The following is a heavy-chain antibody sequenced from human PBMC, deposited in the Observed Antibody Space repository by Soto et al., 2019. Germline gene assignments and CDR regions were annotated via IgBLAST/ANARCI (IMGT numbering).Heavy chain of an antibody. CDR1: GGSFSGYY. CDR3: ARASLADWFDP. Sequence: SETLSLTCAVYGGSFSGYYWSWIRQPPGKGLEWIGEINHSGSTNYNPSLKSRVTISVDTSKNQFSLKLSSVTAADTAVYYCARASLADWFDPGGQGTLVTVSS. J-gene: IGHJ5*02. CDR2: INHSGST. V-gene: IGHV4-34*01.